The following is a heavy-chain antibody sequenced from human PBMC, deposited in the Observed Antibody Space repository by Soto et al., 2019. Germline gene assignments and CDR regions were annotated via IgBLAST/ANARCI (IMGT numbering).Heavy chain of an antibody. CDR3: AREGVSSSWYYYYGMDV. D-gene: IGHD6-13*01. Sequence: SVKVSCKPSGGTFSSYAISWVRQAPGQGLEWMGGIIPIFGTANYAQKFQGRVTITADESTSTAYMELSSLRSEDTAVYYCAREGVSSSWYYYYGMDVWGQGTTVTVSS. CDR1: GGTFSSYA. J-gene: IGHJ6*02. CDR2: IIPIFGTA. V-gene: IGHV1-69*13.